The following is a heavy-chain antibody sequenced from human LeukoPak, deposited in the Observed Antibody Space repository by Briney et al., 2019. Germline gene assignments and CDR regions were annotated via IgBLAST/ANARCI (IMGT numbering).Heavy chain of an antibody. CDR2: ISGSGCSI. D-gene: IGHD2-15*01. V-gene: IGHV3-23*01. J-gene: IGHJ4*02. CDR3: ATARYCSGGRCFPQLTPDY. CDR1: GFTFRDYY. Sequence: PGGSLRLSCAASGFTFRDYYMNGVRDAPGKGLEGGTYISGSGCSIFYGVSVKARFTISRDNSKTTLYLQMNSLRAEDTAVYYCATARYCSGGRCFPQLTPDYWGQGTLVTVSS.